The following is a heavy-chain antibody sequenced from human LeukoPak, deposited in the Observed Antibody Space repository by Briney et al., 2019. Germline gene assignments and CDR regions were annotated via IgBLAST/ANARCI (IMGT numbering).Heavy chain of an antibody. CDR3: ARQSSGIAATDKIDY. Sequence: GGSLRLSCAATGFTFSSYAMTWVRQAPGKGLEWVSSFTSMSRTIYYADSVKGRFTISRDDAKKSLYLQMNSLRVEDTAIYYCARQSSGIAATDKIDYWGQGTLVTVSS. V-gene: IGHV3-21*01. CDR2: FTSMSRTI. D-gene: IGHD6-13*01. J-gene: IGHJ4*02. CDR1: GFTFSSYA.